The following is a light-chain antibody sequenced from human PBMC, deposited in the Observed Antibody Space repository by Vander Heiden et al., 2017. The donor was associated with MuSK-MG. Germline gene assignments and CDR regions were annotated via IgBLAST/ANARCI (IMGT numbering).Light chain of an antibody. V-gene: IGLV3-25*03. Sequence: SYELTQPPSVSVSPGQTAKITCSGDALPKQFSYWYQKKPGQAPAVMIYKDTQRPSGIPERFSGSISGTTVTLTISGVQAEDEADYYCQSADSSGSYVIFGGGTRLTVL. J-gene: IGLJ2*01. CDR2: KDT. CDR3: QSADSSGSYVI. CDR1: ALPKQF.